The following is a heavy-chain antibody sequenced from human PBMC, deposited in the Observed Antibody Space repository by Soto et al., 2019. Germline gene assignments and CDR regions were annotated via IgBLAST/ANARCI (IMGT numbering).Heavy chain of an antibody. CDR3: ARNRYGGYDFDF. J-gene: IGHJ4*02. CDR1: SGSITSSNW. Sequence: QVQLQESGPGLVKPSGTLSLTCAVSSGSITSSNWWSWVRQPPGKGLEWIGEVSHSGSTNYIPSLKSRVTISVDKSRNQFSLRLNSVTAADMAVYYCARNRYGGYDFDFWGQGTLVTVSS. D-gene: IGHD5-12*01. V-gene: IGHV4-4*02. CDR2: VSHSGST.